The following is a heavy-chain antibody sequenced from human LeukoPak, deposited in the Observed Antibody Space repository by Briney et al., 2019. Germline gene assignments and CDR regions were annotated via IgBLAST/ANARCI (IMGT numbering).Heavy chain of an antibody. CDR3: AREIDGYNRFDY. V-gene: IGHV3-7*01. CDR1: GFTFSSYW. J-gene: IGHJ4*02. Sequence: GGSLSLSCAASGFTFSSYWMSWVRQAPGKGLEWGANINQDGSEKYYVDSVKDRFTISRDNAKNSLYLQMNSLRAEDTAVFYCAREIDGYNRFDYWGQGTLVTVSS. D-gene: IGHD5-24*01. CDR2: INQDGSEK.